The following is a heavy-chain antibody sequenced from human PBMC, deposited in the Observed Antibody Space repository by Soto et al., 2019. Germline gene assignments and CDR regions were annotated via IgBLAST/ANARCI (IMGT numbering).Heavy chain of an antibody. CDR2: ISGSGGST. D-gene: IGHD6-13*01. J-gene: IGHJ6*02. CDR1: GFTFSSYA. V-gene: IGHV3-23*01. CDR3: AKEAAAGMYYYYYYGMDV. Sequence: GGSLRLSCAASGFTFSSYAMSWVRQAPGKGLEWVSAISGSGGSTYYADSVKGRFTISRDNSKNTLYLQMNSLRAEDTAVYYCAKEAAAGMYYYYYYGMDVWGQGTTVTVSS.